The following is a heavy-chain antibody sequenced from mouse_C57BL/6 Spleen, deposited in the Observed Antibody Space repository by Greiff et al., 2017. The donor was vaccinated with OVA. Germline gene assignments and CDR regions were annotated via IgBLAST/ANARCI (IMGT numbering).Heavy chain of an antibody. V-gene: IGHV1-26*01. Sequence: EVQLQQSGPALVKPGASVKISCKASGYTFTDYYMNWVKQSHGKSLEWIGDINPNNGGTSYNQKFKGKATLTVDKSSRTAYMELRSLTSEDSAVYYCASPGGGVADYYGSSYVDWYFDVWGTGTTVTVSS. CDR3: ASPGGGVADYYGSSYVDWYFDV. CDR1: GYTFTDYY. CDR2: INPNNGGT. J-gene: IGHJ1*03. D-gene: IGHD1-1*01.